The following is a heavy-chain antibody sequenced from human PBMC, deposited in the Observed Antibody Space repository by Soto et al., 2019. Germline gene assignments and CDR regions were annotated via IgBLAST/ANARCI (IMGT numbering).Heavy chain of an antibody. CDR1: GFTFRRHW. CDR2: IDSDGSYT. Sequence: GGSLRLSCAASGFTFRRHWMHWVRQAPGKGLVWLSRIDSDGSYTNYADSVKGRFTISRDNAKTTLSLQMTSLRADDTAVYYCARSTDSSHLYFYGMDVWGQGTTVTAP. D-gene: IGHD5-18*01. J-gene: IGHJ6*02. V-gene: IGHV3-74*01. CDR3: ARSTDSSHLYFYGMDV.